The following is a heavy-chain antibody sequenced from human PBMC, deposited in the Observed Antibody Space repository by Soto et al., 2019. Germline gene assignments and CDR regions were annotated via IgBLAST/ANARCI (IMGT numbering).Heavy chain of an antibody. CDR3: ARGVAGSGFDL. V-gene: IGHV6-1*01. CDR1: GSSVSSNTAA. J-gene: IGHJ4*02. D-gene: IGHD6-19*01. Sequence: SQTFSRTGAFSGSSVSSNTAAWDCIRSSPSRGLEWLGRTYYRSNWRHDYAVSVKSRITVNPDTSKNHFSLQLNSVTPDDTAVYYCARGVAGSGFDLWGQGTMVTVSS. CDR2: TYYRSNWRH.